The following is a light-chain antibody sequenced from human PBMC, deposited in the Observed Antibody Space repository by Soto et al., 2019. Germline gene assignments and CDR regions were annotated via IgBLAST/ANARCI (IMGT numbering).Light chain of an antibody. V-gene: IGKV3D-15*01. CDR1: QSVSSN. Sequence: EIVMTQSPATLSVSPEERATLSCRASQSVSSNLAWYQQKPGQAPRLLMYGASTRATGIPARFSGSRSGTEFTLTISSLQSEDFAVYYCQQYNNWPFTFGPGTKVDI. J-gene: IGKJ3*01. CDR3: QQYNNWPFT. CDR2: GAS.